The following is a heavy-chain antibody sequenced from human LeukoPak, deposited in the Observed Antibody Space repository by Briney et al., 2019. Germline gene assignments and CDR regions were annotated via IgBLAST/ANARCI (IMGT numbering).Heavy chain of an antibody. J-gene: IGHJ4*02. CDR2: IKQDGSEK. CDR3: ASEQWLRY. CDR1: GGSFSGYY. V-gene: IGHV3-7*01. Sequence: PSETLSLTCAVYGGSFSGYYWSWVRQAPGKGLEWVANIKQDGSEKYYVDSVKGRFTISRDNAKNSLYLQMNSLRAEDTAVYYCASEQWLRYWGQGTLVTVSS. D-gene: IGHD6-19*01.